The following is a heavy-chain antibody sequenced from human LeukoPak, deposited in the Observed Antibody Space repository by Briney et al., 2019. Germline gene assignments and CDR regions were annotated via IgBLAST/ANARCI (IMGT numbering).Heavy chain of an antibody. V-gene: IGHV4-34*01. J-gene: IGHJ4*02. CDR3: ARSTITMVRGVIQYYFDY. CDR2: INHSGSA. D-gene: IGHD3-10*01. Sequence: SETPSLTCAVYGGSFSGYYWSWIRQPPGKGLEWIGEINHSGSANYNPSLKSRVTISVDTSKNQFSLKLSSVTAADTAVYYCARSTITMVRGVIQYYFDYWGQGTLVTVSS. CDR1: GGSFSGYY.